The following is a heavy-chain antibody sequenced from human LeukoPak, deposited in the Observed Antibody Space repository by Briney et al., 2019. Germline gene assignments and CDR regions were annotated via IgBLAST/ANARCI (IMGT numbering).Heavy chain of an antibody. Sequence: ASVKVSCKASGYTFTSYGISWERQTTGQGLEWMGWMNPNSGNTGYAQKFQGRVTMTRNTSISTAYMELSSLRSEDTAVYYCARDGRYCSSTSCYNPNYFDYWGQGTLVTVSS. CDR3: ARDGRYCSSTSCYNPNYFDY. CDR1: GYTFTSYG. J-gene: IGHJ4*02. V-gene: IGHV1-8*02. CDR2: MNPNSGNT. D-gene: IGHD2-2*02.